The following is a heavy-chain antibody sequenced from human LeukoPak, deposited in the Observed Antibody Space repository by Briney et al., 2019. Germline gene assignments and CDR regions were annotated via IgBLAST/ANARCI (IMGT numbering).Heavy chain of an antibody. CDR3: AKDPGIVFYGAPFDY. V-gene: IGHV3-23*01. Sequence: GGTLRLSCAASGFTFSNYGMNWVRQAPGKGLEWVSGITGRGESTYYADSVKGRFTISRDNSKNTLYLQMNSLRAEDTAVYYCAKDPGIVFYGAPFDYWGQGTLVTVSS. CDR2: ITGRGEST. D-gene: IGHD1-26*01. J-gene: IGHJ4*02. CDR1: GFTFSNYG.